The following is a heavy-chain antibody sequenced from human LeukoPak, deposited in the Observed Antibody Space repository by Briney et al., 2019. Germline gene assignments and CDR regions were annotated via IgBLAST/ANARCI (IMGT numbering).Heavy chain of an antibody. CDR2: INGDGRIE. D-gene: IGHD5-24*01. V-gene: IGHV3-7*01. CDR1: GFAFSKYW. Sequence: GGSLRLSCAASGFAFSKYWMSWVRQAPGKGLEWVANINGDGRIEDSADSVKGRFTVSRENAKNSLYLQMNSLRVEDTAVYYSVSQQLAPPWGQGTLVTVSS. CDR3: VSQQLAPP. J-gene: IGHJ5*02.